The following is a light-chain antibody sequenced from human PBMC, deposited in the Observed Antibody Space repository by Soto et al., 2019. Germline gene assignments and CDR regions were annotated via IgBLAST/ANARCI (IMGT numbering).Light chain of an antibody. Sequence: ELGLPRSPGTLSLSPGDRATLSCRASQSVSSSYLAWYQQKPGQAPRLLIYGASSRATGIPDRFSGSGSGRDFTLTIIRLEPEYVAVYYCQQYGSSAPTTFGQGTKVDIK. CDR1: QSVSSSY. V-gene: IGKV3-20*01. CDR2: GAS. CDR3: QQYGSSAPTT. J-gene: IGKJ1*01.